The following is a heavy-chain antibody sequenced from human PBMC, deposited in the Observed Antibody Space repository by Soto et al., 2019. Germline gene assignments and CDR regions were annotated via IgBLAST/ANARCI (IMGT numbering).Heavy chain of an antibody. J-gene: IGHJ4*02. CDR3: DRTSIHFDA. CDR1: GFSLSDYY. V-gene: IGHV3-11*01. CDR2: ISSSGRTI. D-gene: IGHD2-21*01. Sequence: GGSLGLSCAAYGFSLSDYYMRWIRQAPGKGLEWISYISSSGRTIYYADSAKGRFTISRDNAKNSLYLQLNSLRAEDTAVYYCDRTSIHFDAWGEG.